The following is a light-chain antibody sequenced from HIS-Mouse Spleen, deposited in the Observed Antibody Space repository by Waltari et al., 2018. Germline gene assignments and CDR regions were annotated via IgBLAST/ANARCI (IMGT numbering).Light chain of an antibody. Sequence: DIQMTQSPSSLSASVGDRVTTTCRASQSISSYLNWYQQKPGKAPTLLIYAASSLQSGVPSRFSGSGSGTDFTLTISSLQPEDFATYYCQQSYSTPRTFGQGTKVEIK. CDR3: QQSYSTPRT. J-gene: IGKJ1*01. CDR2: AAS. V-gene: IGKV1-39*01. CDR1: QSISSY.